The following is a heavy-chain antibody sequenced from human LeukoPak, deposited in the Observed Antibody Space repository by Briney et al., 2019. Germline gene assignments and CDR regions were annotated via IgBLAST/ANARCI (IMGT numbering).Heavy chain of an antibody. V-gene: IGHV1-46*01. CDR3: ARDGDCSSTSCYGWFDS. D-gene: IGHD2-2*01. Sequence: ASVKVSCKASGYTFTSYYMHWVRQAPGQGLEWMGIINPSGGSTSYAQKFQGRVTMTRDMSTSTVYMELSSLRSEDTAVYYCARDGDCSSTSCYGWFDSWGQGTLVTVSS. CDR2: INPSGGST. J-gene: IGHJ5*01. CDR1: GYTFTSYY.